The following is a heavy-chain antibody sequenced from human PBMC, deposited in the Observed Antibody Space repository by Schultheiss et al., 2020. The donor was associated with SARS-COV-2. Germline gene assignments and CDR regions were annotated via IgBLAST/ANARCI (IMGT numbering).Heavy chain of an antibody. Sequence: GGSLRLSCAASGFTFSSYAMSWVRQAPGKGLEWVSAISGSGGSTYYADSVKGRFTISRDNSKNTLYLQMNSLRAEDTAVYYCARVNIVVVPAATDWYFDLWGRGTLVTVSS. CDR3: ARVNIVVVPAATDWYFDL. V-gene: IGHV3-23*01. CDR2: ISGSGGST. CDR1: GFTFSSYA. D-gene: IGHD2-2*01. J-gene: IGHJ2*01.